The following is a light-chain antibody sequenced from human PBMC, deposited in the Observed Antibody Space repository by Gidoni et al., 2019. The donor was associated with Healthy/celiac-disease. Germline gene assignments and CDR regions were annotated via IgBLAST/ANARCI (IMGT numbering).Light chain of an antibody. CDR1: KLGYKY. V-gene: IGLV3-1*01. CDR3: QAWDSSTAV. CDR2: QDT. Sequence: SYELTQPPSVSVSPRQTASITCSGDKLGYKYACWYQQKPCQSPVLVIFQDTKRPSGIPERFSGSNSGNTATLTISGTQAMDEADYYCQAWDSSTAVFGGGTKLTVL. J-gene: IGLJ3*02.